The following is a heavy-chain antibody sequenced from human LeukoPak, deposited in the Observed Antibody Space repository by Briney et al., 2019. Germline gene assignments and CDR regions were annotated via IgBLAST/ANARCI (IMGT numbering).Heavy chain of an antibody. D-gene: IGHD5-18*01. CDR2: ISYDGSNK. V-gene: IGHV3-30-3*01. CDR1: GFTFSTYT. CDR3: ATTGGYSYGGIFDY. J-gene: IGHJ4*02. Sequence: GGSLRLSCVASGFTFSTYTMNWIRQAPGKGLEWVAVISYDGSNKYYADSVKGRFTISRDNSKNTLYLQMNSLRAEDTAVYYCATTGGYSYGGIFDYWGQGTLVTVSS.